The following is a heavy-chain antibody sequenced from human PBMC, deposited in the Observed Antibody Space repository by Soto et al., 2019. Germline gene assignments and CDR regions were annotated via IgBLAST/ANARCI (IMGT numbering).Heavy chain of an antibody. CDR2: ISSDGSSK. CDR3: GRDQVNYDILTGQYPRWFDP. J-gene: IGHJ5*02. D-gene: IGHD3-9*01. CDR1: GFSFNNYA. V-gene: IGHV3-30-3*01. Sequence: GGSLRLSCAASGFSFNNYALHWVRQAPGKGLEWVAVISSDGSSKSYADSVQGRFTISRDNSKNKLFLQMDSLRAEDTAVYYCGRDQVNYDILTGQYPRWFDPWGQGTLVTVSS.